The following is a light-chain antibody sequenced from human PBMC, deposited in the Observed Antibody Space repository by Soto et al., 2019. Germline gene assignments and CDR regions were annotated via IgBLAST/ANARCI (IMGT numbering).Light chain of an antibody. J-gene: IGLJ1*01. CDR2: DVS. CDR1: SSDVGGYNY. CDR3: SSYTSSSTLYA. V-gene: IGLV2-14*01. Sequence: SALPQPASVSGSPGQSITISCTGTSSDVGGYNYVSWYQQHPGKAPKLMIYDVSNRPSGVSNRFSGSKSGNTASLTISGLQAEDEADYYCSSYTSSSTLYAFGTGTKVTVL.